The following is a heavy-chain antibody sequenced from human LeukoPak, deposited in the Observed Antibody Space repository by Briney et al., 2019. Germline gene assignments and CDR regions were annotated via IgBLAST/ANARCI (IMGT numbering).Heavy chain of an antibody. Sequence: GESLRISCKGSGYSFTSYWIGWVRQMPGKGLEWMGIIYPGDSDTRYSPSFQGQVTTSADKSISTAYLQWSSLKASDTAMYYCATHQSVAVAGKPIYIDYWGQGTLVTVSS. D-gene: IGHD6-19*01. CDR2: IYPGDSDT. CDR3: ATHQSVAVAGKPIYIDY. J-gene: IGHJ4*02. CDR1: GYSFTSYW. V-gene: IGHV5-51*01.